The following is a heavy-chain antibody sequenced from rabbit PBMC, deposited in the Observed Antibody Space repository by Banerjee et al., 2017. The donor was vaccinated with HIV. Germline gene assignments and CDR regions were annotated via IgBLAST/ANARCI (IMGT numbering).Heavy chain of an antibody. V-gene: IGHV1S45*01. CDR2: IHVVGDT. CDR3: ARHDTDGYGGGAGYLDL. D-gene: IGHD6-1*01. CDR1: GLDFSSDYW. Sequence: EESGGDLVQPEGSLTLTCKASGLDFSSDYWISWVRQAPGKGLEWIGYIHVVGDTYYANWAKGRFTISKTSSTTVTLQMTSLTAADTATYFCARHDTDGYGGGAGYLDLWGQGTLVTVS. J-gene: IGHJ3*01.